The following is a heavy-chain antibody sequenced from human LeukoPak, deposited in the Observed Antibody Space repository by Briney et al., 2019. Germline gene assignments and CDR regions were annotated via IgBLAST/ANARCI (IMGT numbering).Heavy chain of an antibody. CDR1: GFTFSSYA. CDR3: AKAAQRQLVNYFDY. D-gene: IGHD6-13*01. V-gene: IGHV3-23*01. J-gene: IGHJ4*02. CDR2: ISGSGGST. Sequence: GGSLRLSCAASGFTFSSYAMSWVRQAPGKGLEWVSAISGSGGSTYYADSVKGRFTISGDNSKSTLYLQMNSLRAEDTAVYYCAKAAQRQLVNYFDYWGQGTLVTVSS.